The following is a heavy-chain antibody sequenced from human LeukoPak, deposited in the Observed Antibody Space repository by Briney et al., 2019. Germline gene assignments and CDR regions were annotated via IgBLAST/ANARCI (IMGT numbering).Heavy chain of an antibody. J-gene: IGHJ3*02. CDR3: ARDLYSSGWTDAFDI. CDR2: INPNSGGT. Sequence: ASVKVSCKASGYTFTGYYMHWVRQAPGQGLEWMGWINPNSGGTSYAQKFQGRVTMTRDTSISTAYMELSRLRSDDTAVYYCARDLYSSGWTDAFDIWGQGTMVTVSS. V-gene: IGHV1-2*02. CDR1: GYTFTGYY. D-gene: IGHD6-19*01.